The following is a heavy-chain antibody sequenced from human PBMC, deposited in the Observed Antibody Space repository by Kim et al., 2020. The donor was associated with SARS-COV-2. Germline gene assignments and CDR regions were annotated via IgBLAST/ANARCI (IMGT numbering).Heavy chain of an antibody. V-gene: IGHV4-4*07. CDR3: AREPCTHSSSTKYYFDY. CDR1: GGSISSYY. D-gene: IGHD6-13*01. Sequence: SETLSLTCTVSGGSISSYYWSWIRPPAGKGLEWIGRIYTSGSTNYNPSLKSRVTMSVDTSKNQFSLKLSAGTAADTAVYYCAREPCTHSSSTKYYFDYWGQGTLVAVSS. J-gene: IGHJ4*02. CDR2: IYTSGST.